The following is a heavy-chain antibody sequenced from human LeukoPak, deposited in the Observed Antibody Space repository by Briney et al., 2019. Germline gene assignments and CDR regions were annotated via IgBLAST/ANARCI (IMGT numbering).Heavy chain of an antibody. D-gene: IGHD6-19*01. CDR3: ARVGVYSSGWYYFDY. CDR2: IYYSGSI. V-gene: IGHV4-59*01. J-gene: IGHJ4*02. CDR1: GGSISSYY. Sequence: KPSETLSLTCTVSGGSISSYYWSWIRQPPGKGLEWIGYIYYSGSINYNPSLKSRVTISVDTSKNQFSLKLSSVTAADTAVYYCARVGVYSSGWYYFDYWGQGTLVTVSS.